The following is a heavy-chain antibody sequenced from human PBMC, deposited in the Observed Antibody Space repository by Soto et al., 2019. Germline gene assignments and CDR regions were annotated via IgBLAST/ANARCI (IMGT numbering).Heavy chain of an antibody. CDR2: IKSKTDGGTT. CDR1: GFTFSNAW. CDR3: TTSRGWYCSGGSCYDAFDI. D-gene: IGHD2-15*01. J-gene: IGHJ3*02. Sequence: GGSLRLSCAASGFTFSNAWMSWVRQAPGKGLEWVGRIKSKTDGGTTDYAAPVKGRFTISRDDSKNTLYLQMNSLKTEDTAVYYCTTSRGWYCSGGSCYDAFDIWGQGTMVTVSS. V-gene: IGHV3-15*01.